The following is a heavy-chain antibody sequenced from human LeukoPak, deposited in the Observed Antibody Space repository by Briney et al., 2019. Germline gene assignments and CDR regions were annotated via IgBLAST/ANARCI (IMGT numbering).Heavy chain of an antibody. CDR2: IIPIFGTA. CDR3: ARTPRYSSSWYLDY. J-gene: IGHJ4*02. V-gene: IGHV1-69*13. CDR1: GGTFSSYA. D-gene: IGHD6-13*01. Sequence: PVKVSCTASGGTFSSYAISWVRQAPGQGLEWMGGIIPIFGTANYAQKFQGRVTITADESTSTAYMELSSLRSEDTAVYYCARTPRYSSSWYLDYWGQGTLVAVSS.